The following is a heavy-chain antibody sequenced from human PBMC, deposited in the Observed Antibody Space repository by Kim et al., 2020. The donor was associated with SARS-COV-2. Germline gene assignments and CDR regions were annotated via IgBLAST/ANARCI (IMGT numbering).Heavy chain of an antibody. J-gene: IGHJ5*02. Sequence: ASVKVSCKASGYTFTGYYMHWVRQAPGQGLEWMGRINPNSGGTNYAQKFQGRVTMTRDTSISTAYMELSRLRSDDTAVYYCAREQGYDMVQGVERPNWFDPWVQGTLVTVSS. D-gene: IGHD3-10*01. CDR2: INPNSGGT. CDR1: GYTFTGYY. V-gene: IGHV1-2*06. CDR3: AREQGYDMVQGVERPNWFDP.